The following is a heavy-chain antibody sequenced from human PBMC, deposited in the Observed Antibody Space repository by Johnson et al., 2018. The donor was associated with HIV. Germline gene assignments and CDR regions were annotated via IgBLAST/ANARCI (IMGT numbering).Heavy chain of an antibody. J-gene: IGHJ3*01. CDR2: INSDGSST. CDR3: ARLMAARTLDDAFDL. D-gene: IGHD6-13*01. V-gene: IGHV3-74*02. Sequence: EVQLVESGGGLVQPGGSLRLSCAASGFTFSSYWMHWVRQAPGKGLVWVSRINSDGSSTSYADSVKGRFTISRDNAKNTLYLQMNSLRAEDTAVYYCARLMAARTLDDAFDLWGQGTMVTVSS. CDR1: GFTFSSYW.